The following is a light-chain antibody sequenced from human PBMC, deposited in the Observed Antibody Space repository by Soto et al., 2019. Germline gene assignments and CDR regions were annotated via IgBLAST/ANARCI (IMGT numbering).Light chain of an antibody. J-gene: IGKJ1*01. CDR3: QQYNNWPPWT. CDR1: QSVSSN. V-gene: IGKV3-15*01. Sequence: EIAMTQAPATLAVSPGERATLSCRASQSVSSNLAWYQQKPGQAPRLLIYGASTRATGIPARFSGSGSGTEFTLTISSLQSEDFAVYYCQQYNNWPPWTFGQGPKVDI. CDR2: GAS.